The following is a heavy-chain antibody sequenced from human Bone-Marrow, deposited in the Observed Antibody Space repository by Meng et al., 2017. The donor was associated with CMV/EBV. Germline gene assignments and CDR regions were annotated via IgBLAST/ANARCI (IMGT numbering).Heavy chain of an antibody. Sequence: EVQLVESGGXLVKPGXSLRLSCAASGFTFSSYSMNWVRQAPRKGLEWVSSISSSSSYIYYADSVKGRFTISRDNAKNSLYLQMNSPRAEDTAVYYCANFMVRGVIPAWGQGALGTVAS. J-gene: IGHJ5*02. V-gene: IGHV3-21*01. CDR2: ISSSSSYI. CDR1: GFTFSSYS. CDR3: ANFMVRGVIPA. D-gene: IGHD3-10*01.